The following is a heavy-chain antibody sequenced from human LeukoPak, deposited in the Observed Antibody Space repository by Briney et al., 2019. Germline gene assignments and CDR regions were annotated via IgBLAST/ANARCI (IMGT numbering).Heavy chain of an antibody. V-gene: IGHV3-53*01. CDR2: IYWDGST. CDR3: ARDFYTSYYHSSGDDFDY. D-gene: IGHD3-22*01. J-gene: IGHJ4*02. CDR1: GFTVSSSH. Sequence: GGSLRLSRAVSGFTVSSSHMSWVRQAAGKGLEWVSIIYWDGSTYYADSVKGRFTISRDNAKNTLYLQMSSLRAEDTAVYYCARDFYTSYYHSSGDDFDYWGQGSLVTVSS.